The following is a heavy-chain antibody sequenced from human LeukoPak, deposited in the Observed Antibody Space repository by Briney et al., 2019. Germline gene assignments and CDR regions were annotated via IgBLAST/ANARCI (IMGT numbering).Heavy chain of an antibody. CDR2: INPSGGST. CDR3: ARNPVTTKYFDY. J-gene: IGHJ4*02. Sequence: ASVKVSCKASGYTFTSYYMHWVRQAPGQGLEWMGIINPSGGSTRYAQKFQGRVTMTRDTSTSTIYMELSSLRSEDTAVYYCARNPVTTKYFDYWGQGTLVTVSS. CDR1: GYTFTSYY. V-gene: IGHV1-46*01. D-gene: IGHD4-17*01.